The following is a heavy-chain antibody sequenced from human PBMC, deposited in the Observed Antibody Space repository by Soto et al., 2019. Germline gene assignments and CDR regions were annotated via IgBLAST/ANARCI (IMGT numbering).Heavy chain of an antibody. CDR3: ARDLSGYSYGYYYYYYYGMDV. J-gene: IGHJ6*02. CDR1: GFTFSSYW. Sequence: PGGSLRLSCAASGFTFSSYWMSWVRQAPGKGLEWVANIKQDGSEKYYVDSVKGRFTISRDNAKNSLYLQMNSLRAEDTAVYYCARDLSGYSYGYYYYYYYGMDVWGQGTTVTVSS. CDR2: IKQDGSEK. D-gene: IGHD5-18*01. V-gene: IGHV3-7*01.